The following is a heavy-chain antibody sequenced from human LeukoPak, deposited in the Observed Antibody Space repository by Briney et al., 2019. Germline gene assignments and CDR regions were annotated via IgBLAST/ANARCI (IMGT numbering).Heavy chain of an antibody. CDR3: ARGKIYCSSTSCYTVDY. CDR1: GGSFSGYY. D-gene: IGHD2-2*02. V-gene: IGHV3-21*01. CDR2: ISSSSSYI. J-gene: IGHJ4*02. Sequence: PSETLSLTCAVYGGSFSGYYWSWVRQAPGKGLEWVSSISSSSSYIYYADSVKGRFTISRDNAKNSLYLQMNSLRAEDTAVYYCARGKIYCSSTSCYTVDYWGQGTLVTVSS.